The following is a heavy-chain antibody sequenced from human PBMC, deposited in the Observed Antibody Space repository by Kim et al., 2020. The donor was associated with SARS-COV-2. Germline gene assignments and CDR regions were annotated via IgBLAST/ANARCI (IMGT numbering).Heavy chain of an antibody. Sequence: SVKVSCKASGFTFTSSAMQWVRQARGQRLEWIGWIVVGSGNTNYAQKFQERVTITRDMSTSTAYMELSSLRSEDTAVYYCAAAAGKNSGYDYWYGMDVWGQGTTVTVSS. CDR1: GFTFTSSA. J-gene: IGHJ6*02. V-gene: IGHV1-58*02. CDR2: IVVGSGNT. CDR3: AAAAGKNSGYDYWYGMDV. D-gene: IGHD5-12*01.